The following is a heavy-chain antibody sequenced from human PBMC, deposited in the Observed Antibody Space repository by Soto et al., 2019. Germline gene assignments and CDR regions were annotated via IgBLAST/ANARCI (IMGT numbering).Heavy chain of an antibody. J-gene: IGHJ4*02. CDR1: GFTVSSNY. V-gene: IGHV3-66*01. CDR3: ARDLEIAVAGPY. CDR2: IYTGGST. D-gene: IGHD6-19*01. Sequence: EVQLVESGGGLVQPGGSLRLSCAASGFTVSSNYMSWVRKAPGKGLEWVSVIYTGGSTYYADSVKGRFTISRDNSKNTLYLQMNSLRVEDTAVYYCARDLEIAVAGPYWGQGTLVTVSS.